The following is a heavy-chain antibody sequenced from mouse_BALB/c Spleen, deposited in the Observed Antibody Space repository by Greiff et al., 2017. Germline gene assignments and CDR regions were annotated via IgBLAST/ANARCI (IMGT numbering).Heavy chain of an antibody. V-gene: IGHV14-3*02. J-gene: IGHJ4*01. D-gene: IGHD2-4*01. Sequence: EVQLQESGAELVKPGASVKLSCTASGFNIKDTYMHWVKQRPEQGLEWIGRIDPANGNTKYDPKFQGKATITADTSSNTAYLQLSSLTSEDTAVYYCARPDYDYAMDYWGQGTSVTVSS. CDR2: IDPANGNT. CDR3: ARPDYDYAMDY. CDR1: GFNIKDTY.